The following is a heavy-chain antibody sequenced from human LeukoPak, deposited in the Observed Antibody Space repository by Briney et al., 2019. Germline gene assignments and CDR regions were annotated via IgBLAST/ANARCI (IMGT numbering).Heavy chain of an antibody. V-gene: IGHV4-61*02. CDR3: AKGGTYGGGADY. CDR2: IYTSGST. CDR1: GGSISSGSYY. D-gene: IGHD1-26*01. Sequence: PSETLSLTCTVSGGSISSGSYYWSWFRQPAEKGLEWIGRIYTSGSTYYNPSLKSRVTISVDTSKNQFSLKLSSVTAADTAVYYRAKGGTYGGGADYWGQGTLVTVSS. J-gene: IGHJ4*02.